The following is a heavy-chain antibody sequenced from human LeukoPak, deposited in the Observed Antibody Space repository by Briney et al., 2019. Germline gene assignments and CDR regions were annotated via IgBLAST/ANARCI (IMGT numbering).Heavy chain of an antibody. Sequence: GGSLSLSCAASGFTFDDYAMHWFRQAPGKGLEWVSGISWNSGTIRYADSVKGRFTISRDNSKNSLYLQMNSLRAEGMAWYYCVRANIAAAGIGHFFYCGPGNLVTVSS. CDR1: GFTFDDYA. D-gene: IGHD6-13*01. V-gene: IGHV3-9*03. J-gene: IGHJ4*02. CDR2: ISWNSGTI. CDR3: VRANIAAAGIGHFFY.